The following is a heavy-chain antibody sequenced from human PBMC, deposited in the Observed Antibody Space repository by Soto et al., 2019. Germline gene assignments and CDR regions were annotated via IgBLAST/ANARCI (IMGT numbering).Heavy chain of an antibody. J-gene: IGHJ4*02. CDR2: IYYSGST. Sequence: SETLSLTCTVSGGSISSGDYYWSWIRQPPGKGLEWIGYIYYSGSTYYNPSLKRRVTISVDTSKNQFSLKLSYVTAADTAVYYCARWVEVHLAYFDCWGPADAVTV. V-gene: IGHV4-30-4*01. D-gene: IGHD2-2*01. CDR1: GGSISSGDYY. CDR3: ARWVEVHLAYFDC.